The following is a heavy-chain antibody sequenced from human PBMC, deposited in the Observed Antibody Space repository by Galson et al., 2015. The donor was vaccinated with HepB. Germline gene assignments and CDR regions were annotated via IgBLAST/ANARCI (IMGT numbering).Heavy chain of an antibody. J-gene: IGHJ4*02. CDR3: ARDGSSGWLN. V-gene: IGHV3-33*01. CDR2: IWSDGNNK. CDR1: GFTFSTYA. Sequence: SLRLSCAASGFTFSTYAMHWVRQAPGKGLEWVAVIWSDGNNKIYGDSVKGRFTISRDNSKNTMYLQMNSLRAEDTAVYYCARDGSSGWLNWGQGTLVTVSS. D-gene: IGHD6-19*01.